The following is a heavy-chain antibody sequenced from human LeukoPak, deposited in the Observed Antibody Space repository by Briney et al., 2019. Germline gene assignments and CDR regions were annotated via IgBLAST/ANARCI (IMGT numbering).Heavy chain of an antibody. J-gene: IGHJ4*02. CDR2: ISAYNGNT. Sequence: ASVKVSCKASGYTFTSYGISWVRQAPGQGLEWMGWISAYNGNTNYAQKLQGRVTMTTDTSTSTAYMELRSLRSDDTAVYYSARVQTLDSSGYSPLGYWGQGTLVTVSS. CDR3: ARVQTLDSSGYSPLGY. CDR1: GYTFTSYG. V-gene: IGHV1-18*01. D-gene: IGHD3-22*01.